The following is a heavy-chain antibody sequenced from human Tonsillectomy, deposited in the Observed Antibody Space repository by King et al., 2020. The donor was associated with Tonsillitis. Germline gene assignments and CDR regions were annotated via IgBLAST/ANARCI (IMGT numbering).Heavy chain of an antibody. CDR2: IRNGGSNK. V-gene: IGHV3-33*01. J-gene: IGHJ4*02. D-gene: IGHD3-3*01. CDR3: ARDRNYDFWSGGPHGFDY. Sequence: VQLVESGGGVVQPGRSLRLSCAASGFTFSSYDIHWVRQAPGKGLEGVAVIRNGGSNKYYGDSVKGRFTISRDNSKNILYLQMNSLRVEDTAVYYCARDRNYDFWSGGPHGFDYWGQGTLVTVSS. CDR1: GFTFSSYD.